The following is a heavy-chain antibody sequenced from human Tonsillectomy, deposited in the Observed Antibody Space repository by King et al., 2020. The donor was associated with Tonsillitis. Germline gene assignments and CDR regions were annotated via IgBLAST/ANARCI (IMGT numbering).Heavy chain of an antibody. D-gene: IGHD3-9*01. CDR3: ARHNYDILNGTVEYFYYYMDV. J-gene: IGHJ6*03. CDR2: IYYSGST. V-gene: IGHV4-59*08. Sequence: VQLQESGPGLVKPSETLSLTCTVSGGSISNYCWSWIRQPPGKGLEWIGYIYYSGSTNYSPSLKSRVTISVDTSKNQFSLKLSSVTAAATAVYYCARHNYDILNGTVEYFYYYMDVWGKGNTVTVSS. CDR1: GGSISNYC.